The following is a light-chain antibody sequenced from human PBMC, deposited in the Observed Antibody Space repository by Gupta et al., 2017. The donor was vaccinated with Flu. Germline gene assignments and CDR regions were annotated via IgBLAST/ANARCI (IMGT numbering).Light chain of an antibody. CDR1: KGIRND. CDR3: RQDYDYPPT. J-gene: IGKJ1*01. CDR2: AAS. Sequence: PSSLAAWCGDRVTSSGRGSKGIRNDLGWYQHKSGKAPKLLIYAASSLQNGVPSRFSGSGSGKDFTLTISSLQPEDFATYYCRQDYDYPPTFGQGTKVEIK. V-gene: IGKV1-6*01.